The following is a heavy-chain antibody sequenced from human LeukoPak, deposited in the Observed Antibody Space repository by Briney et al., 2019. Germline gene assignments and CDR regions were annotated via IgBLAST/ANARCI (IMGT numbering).Heavy chain of an antibody. Sequence: GGSLRLSCAASGFTFDDYAVHWVRQAPGKGLEWVSGISWNSGSIGYADSVKGRFTISRDNAKNSLYLQMNSLRAEDMALYYCAKDVAAGIRGAFDIWGQGTMVTVSS. V-gene: IGHV3-9*03. CDR1: GFTFDDYA. J-gene: IGHJ3*02. CDR3: AKDVAAGIRGAFDI. CDR2: ISWNSGSI. D-gene: IGHD6-13*01.